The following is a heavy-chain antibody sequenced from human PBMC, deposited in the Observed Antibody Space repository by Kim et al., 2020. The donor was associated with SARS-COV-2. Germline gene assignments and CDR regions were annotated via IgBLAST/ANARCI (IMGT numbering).Heavy chain of an antibody. V-gene: IGHV2-5*02. Sequence: SGPTLVNPTPTLTLTCTFSGFSLSTSGVGVGWIRQPPGKALEWLALIYWDDDKRYSPSLKSRLTITKDTSKNQVVLTMTNMDPVDSATYYCAHNSGWSDFGYYYGMDVWGQGTTVTVSS. J-gene: IGHJ6*02. CDR1: GFSLSTSGVG. CDR2: IYWDDDK. D-gene: IGHD6-19*01. CDR3: AHNSGWSDFGYYYGMDV.